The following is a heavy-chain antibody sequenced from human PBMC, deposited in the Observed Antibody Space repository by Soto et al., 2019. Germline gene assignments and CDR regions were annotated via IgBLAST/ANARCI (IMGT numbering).Heavy chain of an antibody. J-gene: IGHJ1*01. CDR2: IYIGGDT. V-gene: IGHV3-53*01. CDR1: GFTVSSTY. D-gene: IGHD6-19*01. CDR3: AKGVPGIAVAGTGYFQH. Sequence: GGSLRLSCAASGFTVSSTYMTWVRQAPGKGLEWVSVIYIGGDTYYTDSVKGRFTISRDNSKNTLYLQMNSLRAEDTAVYYCAKGVPGIAVAGTGYFQHWGQGTLVTVSS.